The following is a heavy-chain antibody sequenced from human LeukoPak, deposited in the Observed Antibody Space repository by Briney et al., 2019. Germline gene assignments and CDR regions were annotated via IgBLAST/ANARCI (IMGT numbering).Heavy chain of an antibody. CDR3: AKDLADYYEKEGGFDY. V-gene: IGHV3-9*01. CDR2: ISWNGTTI. J-gene: IGHJ4*02. CDR1: GFTFDDYA. D-gene: IGHD3-22*01. Sequence: GGSLRLSCAASGFTFDDYAIHWVRQAPGKGLEWVSGISWNGTTIGYADSVKGRFTISRDNSKNTLYLQMNSLRAEDTAVYYCAKDLADYYEKEGGFDYWGQGTLVTVSS.